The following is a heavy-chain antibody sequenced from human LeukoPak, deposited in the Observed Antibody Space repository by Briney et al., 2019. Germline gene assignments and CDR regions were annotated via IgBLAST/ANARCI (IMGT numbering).Heavy chain of an antibody. CDR3: ARDVVEYCSGGSCTRYAY. D-gene: IGHD2-15*01. CDR2: IKQDGSEK. V-gene: IGHV3-7*01. Sequence: PGGSLRLSCAASGFTFSSYWMSWVRQAPGKGLEWVANIKQDGSEKYYVDSVKGRFTISRHNAKNSLYLQMNSLRAEDTAVYYCARDVVEYCSGGSCTRYAYWGQGSLVTVSS. CDR1: GFTFSSYW. J-gene: IGHJ4*02.